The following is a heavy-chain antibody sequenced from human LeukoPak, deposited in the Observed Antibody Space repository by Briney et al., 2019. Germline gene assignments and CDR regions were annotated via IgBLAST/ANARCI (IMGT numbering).Heavy chain of an antibody. CDR1: GYTFTSYG. V-gene: IGHV1-18*01. CDR3: ARVLVYCSSTSCYTGESWFDP. D-gene: IGHD2-2*02. J-gene: IGHJ5*02. CDR2: ISAYNGNT. Sequence: GASVTVSCKASGYTFTSYGISWARQAPGQGLEWMGWISAYNGNTNYAQKLQGRVTMTTDTSTSTAYMELRSLRSDDTAVYYCARVLVYCSSTSCYTGESWFDPWGQGTLVTVSS.